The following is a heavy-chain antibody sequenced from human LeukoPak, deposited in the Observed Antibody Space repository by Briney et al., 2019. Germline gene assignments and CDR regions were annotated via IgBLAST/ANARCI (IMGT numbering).Heavy chain of an antibody. CDR1: GGSIGPFF. V-gene: IGHV4-4*07. CDR3: ARGLRVAVAGYYFDS. CDR2: VSASWKS. Sequence: ETLSLTCTISGGSIGPFFWTWIRQSAGKGLECVGRVSASWKSYYNPSLKSRLTLSLDESKNQFSLRLNSVTAADTAAYYCARGLRVAVAGYYFDSWGQGILVTVPS. J-gene: IGHJ4*02. D-gene: IGHD6-19*01.